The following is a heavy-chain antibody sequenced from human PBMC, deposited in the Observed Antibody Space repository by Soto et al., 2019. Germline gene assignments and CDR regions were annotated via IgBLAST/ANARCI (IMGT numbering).Heavy chain of an antibody. J-gene: IGHJ4*02. D-gene: IGHD6-6*01. CDR1: GFTFSSYA. CDR2: ISGSGGST. V-gene: IGHV3-23*01. Sequence: GGSLRLSCAASGFTFSSYAMSWVRQAPGKGLEWVSAISGSGGSTYYADSVKGRFTISRDNSKNTLYLQMNSLRAEDTAVYYCAKDSYSSSSGGVHYFDYWGQGTLVTVSS. CDR3: AKDSYSSSSGGVHYFDY.